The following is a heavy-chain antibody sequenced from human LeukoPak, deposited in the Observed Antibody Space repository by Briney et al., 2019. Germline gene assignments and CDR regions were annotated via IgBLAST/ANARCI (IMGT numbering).Heavy chain of an antibody. CDR3: AKDHITMIAGIDY. J-gene: IGHJ4*02. CDR2: ISGSGSGGST. D-gene: IGHD3-22*01. Sequence: GGSLRLSCAASGFPLSRSAMSWVRQAPGKGLEWVSNISGSGSGGSTYYADSVKGRFTISRDNSKNTLYLQMNSLRAEDTAVYYCAKDHITMIAGIDYWGQGTLVTVSS. CDR1: GFPLSRSA. V-gene: IGHV3-23*01.